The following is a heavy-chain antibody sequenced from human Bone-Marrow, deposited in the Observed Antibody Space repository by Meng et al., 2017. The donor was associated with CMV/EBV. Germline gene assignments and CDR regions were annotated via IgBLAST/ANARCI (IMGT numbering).Heavy chain of an antibody. V-gene: IGHV3-30*04. D-gene: IGHD5-18*01. CDR3: ARAIQRLPLDY. CDR1: GLSFSSSA. J-gene: IGHJ4*02. CDR2: ISSDQKNK. Sequence: SLKISCAASGLSFSSSAMHWIRQAPGKGLEWVAVISSDQKNKYYADSVKGRFTISRDNSKNTPFLQMDSLRGDDTAVYYCARAIQRLPLDYWGQGTLVTVSS.